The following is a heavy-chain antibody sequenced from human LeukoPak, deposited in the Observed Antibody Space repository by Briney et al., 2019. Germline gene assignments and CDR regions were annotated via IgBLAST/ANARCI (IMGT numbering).Heavy chain of an antibody. Sequence: PGGSLRLSCAASKFTFSGYWMNWVRQAPGKGLEWVANIKQDGSEKYYVDSVKGRFTISRDNAMNSLYLQMNSLRAEDTAVYYCARVGWINVVVPAATPFYYWGQGTLVTVSS. CDR1: KFTFSGYW. D-gene: IGHD2-2*01. CDR3: ARVGWINVVVPAATPFYY. V-gene: IGHV3-7*01. CDR2: IKQDGSEK. J-gene: IGHJ4*02.